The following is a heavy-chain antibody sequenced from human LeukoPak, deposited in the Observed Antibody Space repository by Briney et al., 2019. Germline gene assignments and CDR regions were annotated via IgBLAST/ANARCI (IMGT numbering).Heavy chain of an antibody. J-gene: IGHJ4*02. CDR1: GYTFIDYY. D-gene: IGHD2-15*01. CDR3: ARKMTGYSYYFDH. Sequence: ASVKVSCKTSGYTFIDYYMHWVRQAPGQGLEWMGVINPRGGSTTYAQKFQGRVTMTRDTSTRTLYMELSSLRSDDTAVYYCARKMTGYSYYFDHWGQGTLVTVAS. CDR2: INPRGGST. V-gene: IGHV1-46*01.